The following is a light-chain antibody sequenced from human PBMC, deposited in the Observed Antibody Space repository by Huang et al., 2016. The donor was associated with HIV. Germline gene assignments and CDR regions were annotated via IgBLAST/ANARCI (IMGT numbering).Light chain of an antibody. V-gene: IGKV3D-20*01. CDR1: RSVSSSY. J-gene: IGKJ2*01. CDR2: DAS. Sequence: EIVLTQSPATLSLSPGDRATLSCGASRSVSSSYLAWYQQKPGLAPRLLIYDASSRATGIPDRFRGSGSGTDFTLTISRLEPEDCAVYYCQQYGSSPTFGQGTKLEIK. CDR3: QQYGSSPT.